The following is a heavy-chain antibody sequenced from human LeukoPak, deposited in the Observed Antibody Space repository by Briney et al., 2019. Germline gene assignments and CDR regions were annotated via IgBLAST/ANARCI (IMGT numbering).Heavy chain of an antibody. CDR3: AKEGTSYYYYMDV. V-gene: IGHV3-23*01. CDR2: ISGSGGGT. CDR1: GFTFSSYA. Sequence: GSLRLSCAASGFTFSSYAMSWVRQAPGKGLEWVLAISGSGGGTFYADSVKGRFTISRDNSKNTLYLHMNSLRAEDTAVYYCAKEGTSYYYYMDVWGKGTTVTVSS. J-gene: IGHJ6*03.